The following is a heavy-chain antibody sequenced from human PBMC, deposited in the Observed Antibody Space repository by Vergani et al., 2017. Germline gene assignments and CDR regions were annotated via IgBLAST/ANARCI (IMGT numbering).Heavy chain of an antibody. D-gene: IGHD3-22*01. CDR1: GFTFSSYG. V-gene: IGHV3-30*02. J-gene: IGHJ4*02. CDR3: AKDRGTYYDSSGCNY. Sequence: QVQLVESGGGVVQPGGSLRLSCAASGFTFSSYGMHWVRQAPGKGLEWVAFIRYDGSNKYYADSVKGRFTISRDNSKNTLYLQMNSLRAEDTAVYYCAKDRGTYYDSSGCNYWGQGTLVTVSS. CDR2: IRYDGSNK.